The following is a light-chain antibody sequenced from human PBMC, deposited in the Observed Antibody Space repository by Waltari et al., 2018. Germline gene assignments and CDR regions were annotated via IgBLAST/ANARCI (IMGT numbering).Light chain of an antibody. J-gene: IGKJ1*01. V-gene: IGKV1-5*03. Sequence: DIQMSQSPSTLSASVGDRVTITCRASQSISEYLSWYQQKPGKAPKPLIYKASSLESGVPSRFSGSGSGTEFTLTISSLQPDDFATYSCQQYNTYSGTFGRGTTVDVK. CDR3: QQYNTYSGT. CDR2: KAS. CDR1: QSISEY.